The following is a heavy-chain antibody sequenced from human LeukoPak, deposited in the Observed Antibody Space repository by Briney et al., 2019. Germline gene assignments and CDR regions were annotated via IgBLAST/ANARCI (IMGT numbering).Heavy chain of an antibody. CDR1: GVSISSSNW. Sequence: PSETLSLTCAVSGVSISSSNWWSWVRQPPGKGLEWIGEIYHSGSTNYNPSLKSRVTISVDKSKNQFSLKLSSVTAADTAVYYCAREVHDYVWGSQHDALDIWGQGTMVTVSS. V-gene: IGHV4-4*02. J-gene: IGHJ3*02. D-gene: IGHD3-16*01. CDR3: AREVHDYVWGSQHDALDI. CDR2: IYHSGST.